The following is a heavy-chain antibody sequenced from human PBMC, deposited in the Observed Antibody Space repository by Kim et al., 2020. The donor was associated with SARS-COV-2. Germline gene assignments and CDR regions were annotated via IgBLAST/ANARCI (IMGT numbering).Heavy chain of an antibody. CDR2: SDGSAM. CDR3: VREPAN. J-gene: IGHJ4*02. V-gene: IGHV3-11*01. Sequence: SDGSAMRYADSVNGRFSISRDNAKKSLSLQMTSLTPEDTAVYYCVREPANWGQGTLVTVSS.